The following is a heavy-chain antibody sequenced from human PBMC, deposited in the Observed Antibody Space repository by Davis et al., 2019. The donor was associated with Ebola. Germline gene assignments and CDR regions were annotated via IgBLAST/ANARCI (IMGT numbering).Heavy chain of an antibody. V-gene: IGHV3-30*18. D-gene: IGHD2-15*01. CDR3: AKDAGLVVPWYFDY. CDR1: GFTFSSYG. J-gene: IGHJ4*02. Sequence: GGSLRLSFAASGFTFSSYGMHWFRQAPGKGLEWVAVISYDGSNKYYADSVKGRFTISRDNSKNTLYLQMNSLRAEDTAVYYCAKDAGLVVPWYFDYWGQGTLVTVSS. CDR2: ISYDGSNK.